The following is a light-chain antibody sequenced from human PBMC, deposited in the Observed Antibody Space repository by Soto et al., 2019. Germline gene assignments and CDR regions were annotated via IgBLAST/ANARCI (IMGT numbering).Light chain of an antibody. CDR3: QQSYSILWT. CDR1: QSIASY. V-gene: IGKV1-39*01. CDR2: GTS. J-gene: IGKJ1*01. Sequence: DIQMTQSPSSLSASVGDRVTITCRASQSIASYLNWYQQKPGKAPNLLIYGTSSLQSGVPSRLSGSGSGTDFTLTISSLQPEDFATYYCQQSYSILWTFGQGTKVDI.